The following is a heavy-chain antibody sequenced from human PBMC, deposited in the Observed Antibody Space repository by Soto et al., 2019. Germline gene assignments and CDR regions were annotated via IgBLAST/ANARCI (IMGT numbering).Heavy chain of an antibody. V-gene: IGHV3-23*01. CDR2: ISGSGGST. CDR3: AKIGSNGYCSGGSCHGPYYYGMDV. J-gene: IGHJ6*02. CDR1: GFTFSSYA. Sequence: SGGSLRLSCAASGFTFSSYAMSWVRQAPGKGLEWVSAISGSGGSTYYADSVKGRFTISRDNSKNTLYLQMNSLRAEDTAVYYCAKIGSNGYCSGGSCHGPYYYGMDVWGQGTTVTVSS. D-gene: IGHD2-15*01.